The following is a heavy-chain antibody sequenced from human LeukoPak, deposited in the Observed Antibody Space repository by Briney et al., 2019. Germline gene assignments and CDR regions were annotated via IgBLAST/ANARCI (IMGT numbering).Heavy chain of an antibody. Sequence: GESLNISCKGSGYSFSTYWIGWVRQMPGKGLEWMGIIYPSDSDTRYSPSFQGQVTISADKSISTAYLQWSSLKASDTAIYYCARQAAVAGPGIDYWGQGTLVTVSS. D-gene: IGHD6-19*01. V-gene: IGHV5-51*01. J-gene: IGHJ4*02. CDR1: GYSFSTYW. CDR3: ARQAAVAGPGIDY. CDR2: IYPSDSDT.